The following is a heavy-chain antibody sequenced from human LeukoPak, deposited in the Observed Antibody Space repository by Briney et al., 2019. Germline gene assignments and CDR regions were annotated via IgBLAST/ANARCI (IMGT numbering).Heavy chain of an antibody. CDR3: ARRGVGTMVRGVRAPLYYFDY. D-gene: IGHD3-10*01. J-gene: IGHJ4*02. Sequence: PSETLSLTCSVSGGSISSYYWSWIRQPAGKGLEWIGRIYTSGSTNYNPSLKSRVTMSVDTSKNQFSLKLSSVTAADTAVYYCARRGVGTMVRGVRAPLYYFDYWGQGTLVTVSS. CDR1: GGSISSYY. CDR2: IYTSGST. V-gene: IGHV4-4*07.